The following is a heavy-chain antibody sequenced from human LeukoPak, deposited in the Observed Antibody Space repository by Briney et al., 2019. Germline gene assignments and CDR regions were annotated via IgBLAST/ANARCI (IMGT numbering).Heavy chain of an antibody. D-gene: IGHD2-21*02. J-gene: IGHJ4*02. V-gene: IGHV1-8*01. CDR3: XXXXXXDCGGDCPFDY. Sequence: CXXSXYTFTSYDINWVRQAPGQGLEWMGWMNPNSGNTVYAQKFQGRVTMTRNPSISTAYMEMSSLRSEDTAVNYCXXXXXXDCGGDCPFDYWGQGTLVTVSS. CDR1: XYTFTSYD. CDR2: MNPNSGNT.